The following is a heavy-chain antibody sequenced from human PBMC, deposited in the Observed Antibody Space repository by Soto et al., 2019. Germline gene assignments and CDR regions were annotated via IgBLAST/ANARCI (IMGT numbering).Heavy chain of an antibody. D-gene: IGHD3-10*01. V-gene: IGHV5-51*01. CDR1: GYRFTSYW. Sequence: LGESLKISCQGSGYRFTSYWIGWVRQMPGKGLEWMGIIYPADSDTKYSPSFQGQVTFSADKSINTAYLQWSSLKASDTAIYYCARGGGIDYRGENFHYKGDFFDYWGQGTLVTVSS. J-gene: IGHJ4*02. CDR3: ARGGGIDYRGENFHYKGDFFDY. CDR2: IYPADSDT.